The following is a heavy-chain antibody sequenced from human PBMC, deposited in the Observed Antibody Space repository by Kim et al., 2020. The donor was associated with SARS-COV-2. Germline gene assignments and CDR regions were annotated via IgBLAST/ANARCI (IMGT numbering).Heavy chain of an antibody. Sequence: SRVTISVDTSKNQFSLKLSSVTAADTAVYYCARVRPYYGSGSYYKDGMDVWGQGTTVTVSS. D-gene: IGHD3-10*01. J-gene: IGHJ6*02. CDR3: ARVRPYYGSGSYYKDGMDV. V-gene: IGHV4-31*02.